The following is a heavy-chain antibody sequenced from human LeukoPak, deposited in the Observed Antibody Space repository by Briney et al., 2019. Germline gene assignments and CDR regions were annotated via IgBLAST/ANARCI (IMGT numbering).Heavy chain of an antibody. V-gene: IGHV4-31*03. CDR1: GGSISSGGYY. J-gene: IGHJ6*02. Sequence: PSETLSLTCTVSGGSISSGGYYWSWIRQHPGKGLEWIGYSYYSGSTYYNPSLKSRVTISVDKSKNQFSLKLSSVTAADTAVYYCARGGPKDGMDVWGQGTTVTVSS. CDR2: SYYSGST. CDR3: ARGGPKDGMDV.